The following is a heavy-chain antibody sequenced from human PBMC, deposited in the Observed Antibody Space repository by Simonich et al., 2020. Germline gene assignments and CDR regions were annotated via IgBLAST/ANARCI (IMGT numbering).Heavy chain of an antibody. CDR2: NRGRGGST. D-gene: IGHD3-22*01. Sequence: GGGLVQPGGSLRLSCAASGFTFSSYAMSWVRQAPGRGLEWVSANRGRGGSTYSADSVKGRFTISRDNSKNTLYLQMNSPRAEDTAVYYCAKDLGERITMIVVVIDAFDIWGQGTMVTVSS. J-gene: IGHJ3*02. CDR3: AKDLGERITMIVVVIDAFDI. CDR1: GFTFSSYA. V-gene: IGHV3-23*01.